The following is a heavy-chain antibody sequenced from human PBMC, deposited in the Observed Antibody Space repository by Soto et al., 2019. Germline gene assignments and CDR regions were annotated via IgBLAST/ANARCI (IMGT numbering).Heavy chain of an antibody. D-gene: IGHD6-19*01. CDR2: ISYDGSNK. CDR3: AKDYGGWYVYYFDY. J-gene: IGHJ4*02. V-gene: IGHV3-30*18. CDR1: GFTFSSYG. Sequence: QVQLVESGGGVVQPGRSLRLSCAASGFTFSSYGMHWVRQAPGKGLEWVAVISYDGSNKYYADSVKGRFTISRDNSKNTLYLQMNSLRAEDTAVYYCAKDYGGWYVYYFDYWGQGTLVTVSS.